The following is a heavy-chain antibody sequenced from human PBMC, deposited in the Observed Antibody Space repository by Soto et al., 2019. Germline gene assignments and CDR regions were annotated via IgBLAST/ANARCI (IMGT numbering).Heavy chain of an antibody. CDR1: GGSISSGGYY. CDR2: IHHSGST. J-gene: IGHJ5*02. Sequence: SETLSLTCNVSGGSISSGGYYWTWIRQHPGKGLEWIGNIHHSGSTFYNPSLKSRVSISVDTSKNQFSLKLSSVTAADTAVYFCARLVQLLQGRWFDPWGQGTLVTVSS. V-gene: IGHV4-31*03. D-gene: IGHD2-15*01. CDR3: ARLVQLLQGRWFDP.